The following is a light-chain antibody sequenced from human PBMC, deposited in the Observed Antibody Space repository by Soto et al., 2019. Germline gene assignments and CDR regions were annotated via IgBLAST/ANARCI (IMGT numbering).Light chain of an antibody. Sequence: QSVLTQPASVSGSPGQSITISCTGTSSDVGGYNYVTWYQQHPGKAPKLMIYEVRNRPSGVSNRFSGSKSGTTASLTISGLQAEDEADYYCSSYTGSSPHVVFGGVPKLTVL. CDR1: SSDVGGYNY. CDR2: EVR. V-gene: IGLV2-14*01. CDR3: SSYTGSSPHVV. J-gene: IGLJ2*01.